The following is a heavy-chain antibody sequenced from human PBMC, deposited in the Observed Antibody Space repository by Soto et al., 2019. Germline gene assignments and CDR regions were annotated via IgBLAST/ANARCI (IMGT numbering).Heavy chain of an antibody. CDR1: GGTFTNYA. V-gene: IGHV1-69*12. Sequence: QVQLVQSGAEVKKPGSSLKVSCKASGGTFTNYAFSWVRQAPGQGPEWMGGIIPIFGTPDYAQKFQGRVIMTADESTRTVAMELNSLRSDDTAVYYCARERSVGYCITTTCPKPFYYYAMDVCGQGTTVTVSS. CDR2: IIPIFGTP. J-gene: IGHJ6*02. D-gene: IGHD2-2*01. CDR3: ARERSVGYCITTTCPKPFYYYAMDV.